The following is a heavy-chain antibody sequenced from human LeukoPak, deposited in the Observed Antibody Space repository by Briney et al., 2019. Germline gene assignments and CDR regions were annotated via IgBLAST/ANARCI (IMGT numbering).Heavy chain of an antibody. CDR2: INHSGST. J-gene: IGHJ4*02. Sequence: SETLSLTCAVYGGSFSGYYWSWIRQPPGKGLEWIGEINHSGSTNYNPSLKSRVTISVDTSKNQFSLKLSSVTAADTAVYYCARGRPLVYYYGSGSYLLDYWGQGTLVTVSS. CDR1: GGSFSGYY. D-gene: IGHD3-10*01. CDR3: ARGRPLVYYYGSGSYLLDY. V-gene: IGHV4-34*01.